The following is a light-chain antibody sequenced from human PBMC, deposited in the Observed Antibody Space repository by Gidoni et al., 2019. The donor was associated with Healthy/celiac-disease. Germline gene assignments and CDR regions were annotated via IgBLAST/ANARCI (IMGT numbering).Light chain of an antibody. J-gene: IGKJ5*01. CDR1: QSVSSY. CDR2: DAS. Sequence: EIVLTQSPATLSLSPGERATLSCRASQSVSSYLAWYQQKPGQAPRLLIYDASNRAPGIPARFSGSGSGTDFTLTISSLEPEDFAVYYCQQRSNSLGQXTRLEIK. CDR3: QQRSNS. V-gene: IGKV3-11*01.